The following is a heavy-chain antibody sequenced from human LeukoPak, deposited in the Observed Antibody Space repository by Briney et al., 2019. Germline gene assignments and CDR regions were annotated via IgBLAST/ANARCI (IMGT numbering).Heavy chain of an antibody. CDR3: ARDPPEQLEGFDP. CDR2: INPSGGST. Sequence: ASVKVSCKASGYTFTSYYMHWVRQAPGQGLEWMGIINPSGGSTSYAQKFQGRVTMTRDMSTSTVYMELSSLRSEDTAVYYCARDPPEQLEGFDPWGQGTLVTVSS. D-gene: IGHD6-6*01. V-gene: IGHV1-46*01. CDR1: GYTFTSYY. J-gene: IGHJ5*02.